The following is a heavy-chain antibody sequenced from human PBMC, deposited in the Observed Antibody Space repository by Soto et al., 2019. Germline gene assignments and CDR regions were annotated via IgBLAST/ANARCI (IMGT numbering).Heavy chain of an antibody. Sequence: PGGSLRLSCAASGFTFSSYAMSWVRQAPGKGLEWVSAISGSGGSTYYADSVKGRFTISRDNSKNTLYLQMNSLRAEDTAVYYCAKDHPLGYYDILTGYYLDGSHYGMDVWGQGTTVTVSS. CDR3: AKDHPLGYYDILTGYYLDGSHYGMDV. CDR2: ISGSGGST. D-gene: IGHD3-9*01. CDR1: GFTFSSYA. V-gene: IGHV3-23*01. J-gene: IGHJ6*02.